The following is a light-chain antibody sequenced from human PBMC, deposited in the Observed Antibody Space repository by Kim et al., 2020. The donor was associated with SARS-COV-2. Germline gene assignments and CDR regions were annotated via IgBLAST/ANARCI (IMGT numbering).Light chain of an antibody. V-gene: IGLV2-14*03. CDR2: DVS. CDR1: SSDVGGSNY. Sequence: QSALTQPASVSGSPGQSITISCTGTSSDVGGSNYVSWYQQHPGKAPKLMIYDVSNRPSGVSNRLSGSKSGNTASLTISGLQTEDEADYYCTSYTTSYTRVFGGGTQLTVL. J-gene: IGLJ2*01. CDR3: TSYTTSYTRV.